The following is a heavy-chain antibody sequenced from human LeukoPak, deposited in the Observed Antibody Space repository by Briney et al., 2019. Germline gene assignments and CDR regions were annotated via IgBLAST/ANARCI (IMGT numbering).Heavy chain of an antibody. CDR1: GGSISNYY. V-gene: IGHV4-39*01. J-gene: IGHJ4*02. D-gene: IGHD5-24*01. Sequence: SETLSLTCTVSGGSISNYYWSWIRQPPGKGLEWIGSIFHSGSTYYNASLKSRVTISVDTSRNQFSLKLSSVTAADTAVYYCARRRDGYNEDFFDYWGQGTLVTVSS. CDR3: ARRRDGYNEDFFDY. CDR2: IFHSGST.